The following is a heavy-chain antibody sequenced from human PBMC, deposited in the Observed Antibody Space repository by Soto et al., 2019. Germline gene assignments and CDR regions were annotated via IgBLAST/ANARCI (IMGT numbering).Heavy chain of an antibody. V-gene: IGHV3-21*01. CDR1: GFTFSTYN. D-gene: IGHD3-16*01. CDR2: IGISSTDI. CDR3: ARVLGV. J-gene: IGHJ1*01. Sequence: EVQLVESGGGLVKPGGSLRLSCAASGFTFSTYNMNWVRQAPGKGLEWVSSIGISSTDIYYADSVKGRFTISRDNARPSLYLQMNSRTAEDTAVYYCARVLGVWGQGTLVTVSS.